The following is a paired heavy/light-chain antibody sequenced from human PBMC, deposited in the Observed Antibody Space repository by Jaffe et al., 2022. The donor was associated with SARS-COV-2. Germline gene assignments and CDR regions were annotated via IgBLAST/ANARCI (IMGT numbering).Heavy chain of an antibody. D-gene: IGHD5-12*01. CDR2: IKSEADGGTT. V-gene: IGHV3-15*01. CDR3: VTGGHYFGS. Sequence: EVQLVESGGGLVKPGGSLRLSCAVSGITFNNAWMSWVRQAPGKGLEWVGHIKSEADGGTTDYITPVKGRFAVSRDDSKKMLYLQMNSLKTEDTAVYYCVTGGHYFGSWGQGTLVTVSS. J-gene: IGHJ4*02. CDR1: GITFNNAW.
Light chain of an antibody. V-gene: IGKV3-20*01. Sequence: EIVLTQSPGTLSLSPGERATLSCRASQSVSSYLAWYQQKPGQTPRLLFYDASSRATGIPARFGCSGSGTDFTLTITRLEPEDFAVYYCQQYGSSPWTFGQGTKVEIK. CDR1: QSVSSY. J-gene: IGKJ1*01. CDR2: DAS. CDR3: QQYGSSPWT.